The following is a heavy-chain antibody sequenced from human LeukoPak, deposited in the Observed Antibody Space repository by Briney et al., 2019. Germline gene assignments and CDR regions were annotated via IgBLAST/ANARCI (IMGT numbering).Heavy chain of an antibody. D-gene: IGHD3-10*01. CDR3: AKLAKYFYGSETYYFFEH. V-gene: IGHV3-7*01. CDR1: GFTFSSYW. CDR2: IKQDGTEK. Sequence: TGGSLRLSWAAAGFTFSSYWMSWVRQAPGKGLEWVANIKQDGTEKYYVDSVKGRFTISRDNAKNSLYLQMNSLRVEDTAVYYCAKLAKYFYGSETYYFFEHWGQGTPVTASS. J-gene: IGHJ4*02.